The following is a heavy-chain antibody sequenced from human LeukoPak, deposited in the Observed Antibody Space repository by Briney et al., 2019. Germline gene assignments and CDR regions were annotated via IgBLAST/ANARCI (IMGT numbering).Heavy chain of an antibody. Sequence: GASVKVSCKASGYTFTGYYMHWVRQAPGQGLEWMGWINPNSGGTNYAQKFQGRVTMTRDTSISTAYMELSRLRSDDTAVYYCARDRDYDFWSGYSTHYYMDVWGKGTAVTASS. V-gene: IGHV1-2*02. D-gene: IGHD3-3*01. J-gene: IGHJ6*03. CDR1: GYTFTGYY. CDR2: INPNSGGT. CDR3: ARDRDYDFWSGYSTHYYMDV.